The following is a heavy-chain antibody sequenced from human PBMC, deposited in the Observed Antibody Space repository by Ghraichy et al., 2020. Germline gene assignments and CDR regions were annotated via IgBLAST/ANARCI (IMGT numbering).Heavy chain of an antibody. D-gene: IGHD6-13*01. CDR2: IYYSGST. CDR3: ARRPQYSSSWYLPASDY. V-gene: IGHV4-31*03. Sequence: SETLSLTCTVSGGSISSGGYYWSWIRQHPGKGLEWIGYIYYSGSTYYNPSLKSRVTISVDTSKNQFSLKLSSVTAADTAVYYCARRPQYSSSWYLPASDYWGQGTLVTVSS. J-gene: IGHJ4*02. CDR1: GGSISSGGYY.